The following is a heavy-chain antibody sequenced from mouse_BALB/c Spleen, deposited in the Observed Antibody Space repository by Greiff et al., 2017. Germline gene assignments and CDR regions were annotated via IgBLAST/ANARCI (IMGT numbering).Heavy chain of an antibody. D-gene: IGHD1-1*01. J-gene: IGHJ2*01. CDR1: GFTFSSYG. CDR3: ARQSTTVVATPFDY. CDR2: ISSGGSYT. Sequence: EVKLMESGGDLVKPGGSLKLSCAASGFTFSSYGMSWVRQTPDKRLEWVATISSGGSYTYYPDSVKGRFTISRDNAKNTLYLQMSSLKSEDTAMYYCARQSTTVVATPFDYWGQGTTLTVSS. V-gene: IGHV5-6*01.